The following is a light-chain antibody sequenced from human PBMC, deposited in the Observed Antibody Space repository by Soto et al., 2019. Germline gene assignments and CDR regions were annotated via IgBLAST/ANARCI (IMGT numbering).Light chain of an antibody. CDR1: QGVSSN. CDR3: QQYNNWPPTT. V-gene: IGKV3-15*01. J-gene: IGKJ2*01. Sequence: ETVMTQSPATLSVSPGERATLSCRASQGVSSNLAWYQQKPGQAPRLLIYSASTRATGIPARFSGSGSGTAFTITISSLQYEDFAVYYCQQYNNWPPTTFGQGTKLEIK. CDR2: SAS.